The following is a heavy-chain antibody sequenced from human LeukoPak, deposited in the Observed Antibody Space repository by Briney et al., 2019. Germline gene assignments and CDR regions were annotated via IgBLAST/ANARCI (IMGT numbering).Heavy chain of an antibody. CDR3: ARDPTHRDDYNAE. J-gene: IGHJ4*02. D-gene: IGHD5-24*01. CDR1: GPSISNFY. V-gene: IGHV4-59*01. Sequence: SPSETLSLTCTVSGPSISNFYWSWIRQPPGRGLEWVGSINYSGTTNYNPSLKSRVTMSVDTSKNQVSLKLNSVTAADTAVYYCARDPTHRDDYNAEWGQGVLVSVSS. CDR2: INYSGTT.